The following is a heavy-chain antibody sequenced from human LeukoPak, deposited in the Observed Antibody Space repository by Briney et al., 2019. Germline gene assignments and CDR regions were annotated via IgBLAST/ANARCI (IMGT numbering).Heavy chain of an antibody. J-gene: IGHJ3*01. Sequence: GGSLRLSCAASGFTFSSYAMTWVRQAPGKGLEWVSAFSATDGSAQYAESVKGRFAISRDNSKNRLYLQMNSLRAEDTAVYYCAKARIAAAGTGAFDVWGQGTMVTVSS. V-gene: IGHV3-23*01. D-gene: IGHD6-13*01. CDR2: FSATDGSA. CDR1: GFTFSSYA. CDR3: AKARIAAAGTGAFDV.